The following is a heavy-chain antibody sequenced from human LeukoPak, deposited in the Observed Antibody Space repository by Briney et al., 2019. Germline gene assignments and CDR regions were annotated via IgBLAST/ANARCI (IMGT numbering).Heavy chain of an antibody. V-gene: IGHV4-39*07. J-gene: IGHJ3*02. CDR2: IYYSGST. CDR1: GGSISSSSYY. CDR3: ARDLGVVAFDI. Sequence: PSETLSLTCTVSGGSISSSSYYWGWIRQPPGKGLEWIGSIYYSGSTYYNPSLKSRVTISVDTSKNQFSLKLSSVTAADTAVYYCARDLGVVAFDIWGQGTMVTVSS. D-gene: IGHD2-8*02.